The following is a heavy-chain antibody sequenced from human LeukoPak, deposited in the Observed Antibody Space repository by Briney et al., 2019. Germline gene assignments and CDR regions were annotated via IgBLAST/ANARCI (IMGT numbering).Heavy chain of an antibody. CDR1: GFTFSSYS. CDR3: AREIAARPWGPPGY. V-gene: IGHV3-33*08. D-gene: IGHD6-6*01. Sequence: GGSLRLSCAASGFTFSSYSMNWVRQAPGKGLEWVAVIWYDGSNKYYADSVKGRFTISRDNSKNTLYLQMNSLRAEDTAVYYCAREIAARPWGPPGYWGQGTLVTVSS. J-gene: IGHJ4*02. CDR2: IWYDGSNK.